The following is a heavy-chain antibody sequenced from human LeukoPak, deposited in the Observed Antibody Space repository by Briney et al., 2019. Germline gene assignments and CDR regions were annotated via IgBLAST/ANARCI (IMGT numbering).Heavy chain of an antibody. Sequence: GGSLRLSCVISGYTFTHYGFHWVRQAPGKALEWVAYISYNGNNKYEDSVKGRFTISRDNSKNTLYLQMNSLRAEDTALYYCARDSGFSGTQRGEYWGQGTLVTVSS. CDR1: GYTFTHYG. CDR2: ISYNGNNK. V-gene: IGHV3-30*03. J-gene: IGHJ4*02. CDR3: ARDSGFSGTQRGEY. D-gene: IGHD3/OR15-3a*01.